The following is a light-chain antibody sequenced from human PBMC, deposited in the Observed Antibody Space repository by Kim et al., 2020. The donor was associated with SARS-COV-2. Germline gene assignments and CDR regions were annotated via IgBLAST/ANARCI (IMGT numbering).Light chain of an antibody. J-gene: IGLJ1*01. CDR2: QDN. CDR3: QAWDSSTHNYV. V-gene: IGLV3-1*01. CDR1: KLGDKY. Sequence: SYELTQPPSVSVSPGQTASITCSGYKLGDKYVSWYQQKPGPPVVVIYQDNQRPSGIPERFSGSNSGNTATLTISGTQAMDEADYYCQAWDSSTHNYVFG.